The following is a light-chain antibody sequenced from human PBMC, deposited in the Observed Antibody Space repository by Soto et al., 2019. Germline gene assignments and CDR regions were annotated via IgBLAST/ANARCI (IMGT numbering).Light chain of an antibody. CDR2: AAS. CDR1: QGIASW. J-gene: IGKJ2*01. V-gene: IGKV1-12*01. Sequence: DIQMTQSPSSVSASVGERVTITCRASQGIASWLAWYQQKPGLAPKLLIYAASSLQTGVPSRFSGSGSGTYFTLTISSLQPEEFATYYCQQAHSFPQTFGQGTKLEIK. CDR3: QQAHSFPQT.